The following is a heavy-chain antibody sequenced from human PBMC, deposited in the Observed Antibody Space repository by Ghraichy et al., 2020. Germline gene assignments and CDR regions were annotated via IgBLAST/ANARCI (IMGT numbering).Heavy chain of an antibody. J-gene: IGHJ3*01. CDR2: IFYSGST. D-gene: IGHD2-2*01. Sequence: SETLSLTCSVPGGSISTGGSYWSWIRQPPGKGLVWIGYIFYSGSTYYSPSLQSRVTISIDRAKNHFSLNLNSVTAADTAVYHCARSDNDFGSTSCHRGVDACDFWRQGKMVTVAS. CDR3: ARSDNDFGSTSCHRGVDACDF. CDR1: GGSISTGGSY. V-gene: IGHV4-31*03.